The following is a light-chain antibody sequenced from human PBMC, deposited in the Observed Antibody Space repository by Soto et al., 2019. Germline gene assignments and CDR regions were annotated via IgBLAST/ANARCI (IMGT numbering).Light chain of an antibody. CDR2: DAS. CDR1: RSVGNT. J-gene: IGKJ1*01. Sequence: EIVMTQSPALLSVSPGEGATLSCRASRSVGNTLAWYQQKPGQAPRLLIYDASTRATGIPARFSGSGSGTEFTLTISSLQSEDVAVYYCQQYGDWPKMLGRGTKVDIK. V-gene: IGKV3-15*01. CDR3: QQYGDWPKM.